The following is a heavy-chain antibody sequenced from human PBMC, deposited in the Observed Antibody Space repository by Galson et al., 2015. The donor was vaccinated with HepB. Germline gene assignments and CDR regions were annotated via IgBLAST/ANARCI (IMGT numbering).Heavy chain of an antibody. CDR1: GYTFTSYG. V-gene: IGHV1-18*01. J-gene: IGHJ4*02. CDR2: ISAYNGNT. Sequence: SVKVSCKASGYTFTSYGISWVRQAPGQGLEWMGWISAYNGNTNYAQKLQGRVTMTTDTSTSTAYMELRSLRSDDTAVYYCARDRDPRDILTGYYDYWGQGTLVTVSS. D-gene: IGHD3-9*01. CDR3: ARDRDPRDILTGYYDY.